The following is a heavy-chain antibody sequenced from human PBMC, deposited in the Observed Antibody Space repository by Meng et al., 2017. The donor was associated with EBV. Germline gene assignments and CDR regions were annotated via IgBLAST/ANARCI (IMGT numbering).Heavy chain of an antibody. Sequence: VYVKHTGAKVKRPCSSLKISCKTSGGPFRSDADSWVLQGPGQVLEWLGWLIPMSGAPHYALKFQVRVTITADRYTRTHYIEFIVLRSDDTAMYYCASESGLGFTPDFWGQGTLVTVSS. J-gene: IGHJ4*02. V-gene: IGHV1-69*06. CDR2: LIPMSGAP. CDR1: GGPFRSDA. D-gene: IGHD3-10*01. CDR3: ASESGLGFTPDF.